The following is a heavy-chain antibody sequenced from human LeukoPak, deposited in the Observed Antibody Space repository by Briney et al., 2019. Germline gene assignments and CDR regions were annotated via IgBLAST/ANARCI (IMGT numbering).Heavy chain of an antibody. CDR1: GGSISSYY. J-gene: IGHJ4*02. D-gene: IGHD5-24*01. Sequence: SETLSLTCTVSGGSISSYYWSWIRQPPGKGLEWIGYIYYSGSTNYNPSLKSRVTISVDMSKNQFSLKLSSVTAADTAVYYCARVVRDGYNYYFDYWGQGTLVTVSS. CDR2: IYYSGST. V-gene: IGHV4-59*01. CDR3: ARVVRDGYNYYFDY.